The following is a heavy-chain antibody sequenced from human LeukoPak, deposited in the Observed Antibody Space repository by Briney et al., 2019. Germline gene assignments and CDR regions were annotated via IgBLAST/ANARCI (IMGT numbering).Heavy chain of an antibody. CDR3: ARTGIAVAGTGGKEDNDY. CDR1: GFTLSSYE. D-gene: IGHD6-19*01. Sequence: GGSLRLSCTVSGFTLSSYEMSWIRQAPGRGLEWVSSIDYSGGSSYYADSVKGRFTISRDDSKNTLYLQLNSLRVEDTAVYYCARTGIAVAGTGGKEDNDYWGQGTLVTVSS. V-gene: IGHV3-23*01. CDR2: IDYSGGSS. J-gene: IGHJ4*02.